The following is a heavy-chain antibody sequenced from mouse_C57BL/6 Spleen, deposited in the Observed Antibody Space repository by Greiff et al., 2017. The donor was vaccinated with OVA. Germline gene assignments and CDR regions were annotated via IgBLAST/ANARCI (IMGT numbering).Heavy chain of an antibody. CDR1: GFTFSDYG. V-gene: IGHV5-17*01. Sequence: VQLKESGGGLVKPGGSLKLSCAASGFTFSDYGMHWVRQAPEKGLEWVAYISSGSSTIYYADTVKGRFTISRDNAKNTLFLQMTSLRSEDTAMYYCASGGSSYSFAYWGQGTLVTVSA. CDR2: ISSGSSTI. CDR3: ASGGSSYSFAY. D-gene: IGHD1-1*01. J-gene: IGHJ3*01.